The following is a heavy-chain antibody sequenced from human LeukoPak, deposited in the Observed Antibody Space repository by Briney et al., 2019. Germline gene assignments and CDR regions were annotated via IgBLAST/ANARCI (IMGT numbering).Heavy chain of an antibody. CDR2: INHSGST. J-gene: IGHJ4*02. D-gene: IGHD3-22*01. V-gene: IGHV4-34*01. CDR3: GSAYDSSGYLDY. CDR1: GGSFSGYC. Sequence: SETLSLTCAVYGGSFSGYCWSWIRQPPGKGLEWIGEINHSGSTNYNPSLKSRVTISVDTSKNQFSLKLSSVTAADTAVYYCGSAYDSSGYLDYWGQGTLVTVSS.